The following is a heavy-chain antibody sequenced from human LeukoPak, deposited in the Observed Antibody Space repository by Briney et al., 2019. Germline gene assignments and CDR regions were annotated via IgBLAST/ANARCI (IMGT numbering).Heavy chain of an antibody. CDR3: ATTRTLGYSGYARFDY. CDR2: INHIGST. CDR1: GYSISSGYY. D-gene: IGHD5-12*01. V-gene: IGHV4-38-2*01. J-gene: IGHJ4*02. Sequence: SETLSLTCAVSGYSISSGYYWGWIRQPPGKGLEGIGEINHIGSTNYNPSLKSRVTISIDTSNNQFSLKLSSVTAADTAVYYCATTRTLGYSGYARFDYWGQGTLVTVSS.